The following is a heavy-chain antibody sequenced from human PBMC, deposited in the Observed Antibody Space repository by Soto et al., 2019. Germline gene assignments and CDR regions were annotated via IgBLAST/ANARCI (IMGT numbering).Heavy chain of an antibody. CDR2: ISSSSSYI. Sequence: EVQLVESGGGLVKPGGSLRLSCAASGFTFSSYSMNWVRQAPGKGLEWVSSISSSSSYIYYADSVKGRFTISRDNAKNSLSLQMNSPRAEDTAGYYCARGARVARYYYYMDVWGKGTTVTVSS. J-gene: IGHJ6*03. V-gene: IGHV3-21*01. D-gene: IGHD5-12*01. CDR3: ARGARVARYYYYMDV. CDR1: GFTFSSYS.